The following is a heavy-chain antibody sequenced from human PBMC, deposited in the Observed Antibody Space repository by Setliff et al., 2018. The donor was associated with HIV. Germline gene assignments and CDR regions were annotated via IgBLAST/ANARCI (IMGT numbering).Heavy chain of an antibody. CDR1: GGPISSSIYY. D-gene: IGHD4-4*01. Sequence: PSETLSLTCSVSGGPISSSIYYWGWIRQPPGKGLEWIGSISYNGSSYYNPSLKSRVTMSVDTSKNQFSLKLSSVTAADTAVYYCARGRDDYNYDPFDIWGQGTMVTVSS. J-gene: IGHJ3*02. CDR3: ARGRDDYNYDPFDI. CDR2: ISYNGSS. V-gene: IGHV4-39*01.